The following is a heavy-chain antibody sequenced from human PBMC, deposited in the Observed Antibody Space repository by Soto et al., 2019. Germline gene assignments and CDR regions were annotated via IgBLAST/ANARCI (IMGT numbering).Heavy chain of an antibody. D-gene: IGHD3-9*01. CDR1: GDSISSSSYY. V-gene: IGHV4-39*01. Sequence: QLQLEESGPGLVKSSETLSLTCSVSGDSISSSSYYWRWVRQSPGEGLEWIGNIHGNGGTQYTPPLSSRVIISVVTAANQFSLRLTSVTAADTAVYYCASRYGPSEFDHWGQGSLVTVSS. CDR2: IHGNGGT. J-gene: IGHJ4*02. CDR3: ASRYGPSEFDH.